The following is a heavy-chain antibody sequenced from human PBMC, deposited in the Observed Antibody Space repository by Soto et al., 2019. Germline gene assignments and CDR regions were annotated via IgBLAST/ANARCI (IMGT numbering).Heavy chain of an antibody. Sequence: ASVKGACKASGYTFTSYYRHWVRQAPGQGLEWMGIINPSGGSTSYAQKFQGRVTMTRDTSTSTVYMELSSLRSEDTAVYYCAREEMATMSPPFDYWGQGTLVTVSS. V-gene: IGHV1-46*01. CDR2: INPSGGST. CDR1: GYTFTSYY. J-gene: IGHJ4*02. D-gene: IGHD5-12*01. CDR3: AREEMATMSPPFDY.